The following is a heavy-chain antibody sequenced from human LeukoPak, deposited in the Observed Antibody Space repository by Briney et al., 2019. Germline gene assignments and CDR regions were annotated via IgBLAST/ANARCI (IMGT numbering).Heavy chain of an antibody. J-gene: IGHJ4*02. Sequence: VASVKVSCKASGYTFTGYYMHWVRQAPGQGLEWMGWINPNSGGTNYAQKFQGRVTMTRDTSISTAYMELSSLRSDDTAVYYCARPLYGAASVALNPNSLDYWGQGTLVTVSS. CDR1: GYTFTGYY. V-gene: IGHV1-2*02. D-gene: IGHD4/OR15-4a*01. CDR2: INPNSGGT. CDR3: ARPLYGAASVALNPNSLDY.